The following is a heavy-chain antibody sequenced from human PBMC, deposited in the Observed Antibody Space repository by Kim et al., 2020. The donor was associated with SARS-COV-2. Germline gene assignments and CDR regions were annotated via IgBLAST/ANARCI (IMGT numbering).Heavy chain of an antibody. CDR1: GFTFSSYG. Sequence: GGSLRLSCAASGFTFSSYGMHWVRQAPGKGLEWVAVIWYDGSNKYYADSVKGRFTISRDNSKNTLYLQMNSLRAEDTAVYYCARDGSSSWPYYYLDYWGQGTLVTVSS. CDR3: ARDGSSSWPYYYLDY. D-gene: IGHD6-13*01. J-gene: IGHJ4*02. CDR2: IWYDGSNK. V-gene: IGHV3-33*01.